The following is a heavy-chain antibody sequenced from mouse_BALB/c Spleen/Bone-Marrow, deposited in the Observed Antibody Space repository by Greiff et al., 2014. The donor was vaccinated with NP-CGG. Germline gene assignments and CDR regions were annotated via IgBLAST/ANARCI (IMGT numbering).Heavy chain of an antibody. CDR3: ARGDRYDGRSWFAY. Sequence: SGAELARPGASVKLSCKASGYTFTSYWMQWVKQRPGQGLEWIGAIYPGDGDTRYTQKFKGKATLTADKSSSTAYMQLSSLASEDSAVYYCARGDRYDGRSWFAYWGQGTLVTVSA. V-gene: IGHV1-87*01. CDR1: GYTFTSYW. D-gene: IGHD2-14*01. J-gene: IGHJ3*01. CDR2: IYPGDGDT.